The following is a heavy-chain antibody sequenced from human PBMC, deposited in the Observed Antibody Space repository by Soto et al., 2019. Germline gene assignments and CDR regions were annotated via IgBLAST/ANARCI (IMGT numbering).Heavy chain of an antibody. J-gene: IGHJ4*02. D-gene: IGHD3-22*01. CDR2: ISSDGKSE. Sequence: LRLSCAASGFTFSTYGMHWVRQPPGKGLEWVAVISSDGKSEHYADPVKGRFSISRDNSKNTLSLQMNSLRVEDTAVYYCAKTITTYSGDSRGRGALVDYWGQGTLVTVSS. CDR1: GFTFSTYG. CDR3: AKTITTYSGDSRGRGALVDY. V-gene: IGHV3-30*18.